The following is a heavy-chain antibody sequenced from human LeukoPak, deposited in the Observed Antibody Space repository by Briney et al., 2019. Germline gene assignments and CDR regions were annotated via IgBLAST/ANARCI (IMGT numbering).Heavy chain of an antibody. CDR3: ARGGLTVKTIFGVVIPSYYFDY. CDR1: GYTFTSYD. Sequence: GASVKVSCKASGYTFTSYDINWVRQATGQGLEWMGWMNPNSGNTGYAQKFQGRVTMTRNTSISTAYMELSSLRSEDTAVYYCARGGLTVKTIFGVVIPSYYFDYWGQGTLVTVSS. CDR2: MNPNSGNT. J-gene: IGHJ4*02. V-gene: IGHV1-8*01. D-gene: IGHD3-3*01.